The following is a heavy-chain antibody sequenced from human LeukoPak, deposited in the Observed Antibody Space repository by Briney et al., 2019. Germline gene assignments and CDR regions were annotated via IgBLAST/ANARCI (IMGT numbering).Heavy chain of an antibody. CDR3: ASRPLTPTVTTDY. Sequence: GASVKVSCKASGYTFTSYYMHWVRQAPGQGLEWMGGIIPIFGTANYAQKFQGRVTITADESTSTAYMELSSLRSEDTAVYYCASRPLTPTVTTDYWGQGTLVTVSS. CDR1: GYTFTSYY. D-gene: IGHD4-17*01. V-gene: IGHV1-69*13. CDR2: IIPIFGTA. J-gene: IGHJ4*02.